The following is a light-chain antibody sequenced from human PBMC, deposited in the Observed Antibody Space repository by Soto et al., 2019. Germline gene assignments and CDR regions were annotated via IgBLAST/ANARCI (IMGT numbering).Light chain of an antibody. CDR1: QSVSSN. V-gene: IGKV3-15*01. J-gene: IGKJ1*01. CDR3: QQYNNWPRT. CDR2: GAS. Sequence: EIVMTQSPATLSVSPGERATLSCRASQSVSSNLAWYQQKPGQAPRRLIYGASTRATGIPARFSGSGSGTEFTLTISRLQPEDFAVYSCQQYNNWPRTFGQGTKVEIK.